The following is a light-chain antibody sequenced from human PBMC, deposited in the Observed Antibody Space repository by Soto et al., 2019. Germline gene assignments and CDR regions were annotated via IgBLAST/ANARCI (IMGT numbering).Light chain of an antibody. CDR2: TAS. V-gene: IGKV1-39*01. CDR1: QSIGSY. Sequence: DIQMTQSPSSLSASVGDRVTISCRASQSIGSYVNWYQHRPGKAPNLLIFTASSLQGGVPSRFSGSASGTDFILTINSLQPEDLATYYCQQSYSSPYTFAQGTMPETK. J-gene: IGKJ2*01. CDR3: QQSYSSPYT.